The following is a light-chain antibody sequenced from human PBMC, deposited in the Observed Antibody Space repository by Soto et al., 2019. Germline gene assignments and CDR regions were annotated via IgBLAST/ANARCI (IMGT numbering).Light chain of an antibody. CDR2: GAS. CDR1: QSVSSSF. V-gene: IGKV3-20*01. Sequence: EIVLTQSPGTLSLSPGERATLSCRASQSVSSSFLAWYQQKPGQAPRLLIYGASSRATGIADRFSGSGSGTDFTLTISRLELEDFAVYYCQKYGSSLLTFGGGTKVEIK. CDR3: QKYGSSLLT. J-gene: IGKJ4*01.